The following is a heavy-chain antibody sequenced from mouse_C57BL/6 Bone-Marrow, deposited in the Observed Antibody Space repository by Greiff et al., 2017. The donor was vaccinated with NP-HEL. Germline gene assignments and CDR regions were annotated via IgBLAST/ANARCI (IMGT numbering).Heavy chain of an antibody. CDR1: GYTFTSYW. Sequence: VQLQQPGAELVKPGASVKLSCKASGYTFTSYWMHWVKQRPGRGLEWIGWIDPHSGGTTYNEKFQSKATLTVDKPSSTAYMQLSSLTSEDSAVYYCARFYYGTRYVDYWGQGTTLTVSS. V-gene: IGHV1-72*01. CDR3: ARFYYGTRYVDY. D-gene: IGHD1-1*01. CDR2: IDPHSGGT. J-gene: IGHJ2*01.